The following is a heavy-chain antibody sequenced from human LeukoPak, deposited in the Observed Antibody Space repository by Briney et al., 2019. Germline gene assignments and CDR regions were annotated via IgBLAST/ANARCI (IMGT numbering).Heavy chain of an antibody. J-gene: IGHJ4*02. CDR1: GFTFSRSW. Sequence: PGGSLRLSCGAFGFTFSRSWMSWVRQAPGKGLEWVSYISSSSSTIYYADSVKGRFTISRDNAKNSLYLQMNSLRAEDTAVYYCARGSTVDYWGQGTLVTVSS. CDR2: ISSSSSTI. CDR3: ARGSTVDY. V-gene: IGHV3-48*01.